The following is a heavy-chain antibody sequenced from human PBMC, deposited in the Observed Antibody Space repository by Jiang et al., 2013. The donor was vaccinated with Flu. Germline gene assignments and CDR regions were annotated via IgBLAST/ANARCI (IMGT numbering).Heavy chain of an antibody. V-gene: IGHV3-23*04. CDR1: GFTFSSYA. D-gene: IGHD4-23*01. Sequence: QLVESGGGLVQPGGSLRLSCAASGFTFSSYAMSWVRQAPGKGLEWVSAISASGGGTYYADSVKGRFTISRDNSKNTLYLQMNSLRAEDTAVYYCAKDNGGNSDWYFDLWGRGTLVTVSS. J-gene: IGHJ2*01. CDR3: AKDNGGNSDWYFDL. CDR2: ISASGGGT.